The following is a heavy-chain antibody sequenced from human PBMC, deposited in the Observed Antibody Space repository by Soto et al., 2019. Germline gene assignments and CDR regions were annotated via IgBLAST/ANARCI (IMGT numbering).Heavy chain of an antibody. CDR3: ARNGDLGYYDSGGPWYFDL. Sequence: QVTLKESGPLLVKPTETLTLTCTVSGFSLSNARMGVSWIRQPPGKALEWLAHIFSNDEKSYSTSLKSRVTISKDTSKSQVVLTMTNMDPVDTATYYCARNGDLGYYDSGGPWYFDLWGRGTLVTVSS. D-gene: IGHD3-22*01. V-gene: IGHV2-26*01. J-gene: IGHJ2*01. CDR1: GFSLSNARMG. CDR2: IFSNDEK.